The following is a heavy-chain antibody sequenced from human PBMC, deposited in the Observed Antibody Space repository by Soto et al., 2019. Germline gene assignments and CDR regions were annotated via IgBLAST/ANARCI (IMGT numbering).Heavy chain of an antibody. CDR3: ARTDLLTRYNEGLDY. CDR2: INPNTGAT. Sequence: ASVKVSCKASGYTFTGYYIHWVRQAPGQGLEWMGWINPNTGATNSARKFQGRVTMTRDTSISTAYMELSSLRSDDTAVYYCARTDLLTRYNEGLDYWGQGTLVTVSS. D-gene: IGHD3-9*01. V-gene: IGHV1-2*02. CDR1: GYTFTGYY. J-gene: IGHJ4*02.